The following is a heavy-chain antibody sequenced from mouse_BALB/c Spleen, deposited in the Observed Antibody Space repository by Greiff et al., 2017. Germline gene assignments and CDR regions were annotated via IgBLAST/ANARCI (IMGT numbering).Heavy chain of an antibody. V-gene: IGHV2-2*02. CDR2: IWSGGST. J-gene: IGHJ4*01. Sequence: QVQLKESGPGLVQPSQSLSITCTVSGFSLTSYGVHWVRQSPGKGLEWLGVIWSGGSTDYNAAFISRLSISKDNSKSQVFFKMNSLQANDTAIYCGGRRGVVAGMDYWGQGTSVTVSS. CDR1: GFSLTSYG. D-gene: IGHD1-1*01. CDR3: GRRGVVAGMDY.